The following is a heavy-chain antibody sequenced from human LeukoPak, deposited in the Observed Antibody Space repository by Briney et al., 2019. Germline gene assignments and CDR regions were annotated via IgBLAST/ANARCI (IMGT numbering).Heavy chain of an antibody. CDR3: ARVRTTYYYDSSGYFDY. CDR1: GFTFSSYW. Sequence: GGSLRLSCAASGFTFSSYWMSWVRQAPGKGLEWVANIKQDGSEKYYVDSVKGRFTISRDNAKNSLYLQMNSLRAEDTAVYYCARVRTTYYYDSSGYFDYWGQGTLVTVSS. J-gene: IGHJ4*02. CDR2: IKQDGSEK. D-gene: IGHD3-22*01. V-gene: IGHV3-7*01.